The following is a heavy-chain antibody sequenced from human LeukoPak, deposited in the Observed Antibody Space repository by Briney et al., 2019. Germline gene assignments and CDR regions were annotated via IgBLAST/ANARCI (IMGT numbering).Heavy chain of an antibody. CDR3: TTLGYHLDS. CDR1: GFDFGAYE. Sequence: GGSLRLSCAASGFDFGAYEMNWVRQAPGKGLEWVAYLAGSDTTKYYADSVRGRFTISRDNAKNSLYLQMNSPRAEDTALYYCTTLGYHLDSWGQGTLVTVSS. CDR2: LAGSDTTK. V-gene: IGHV3-48*03. D-gene: IGHD3-22*01. J-gene: IGHJ4*02.